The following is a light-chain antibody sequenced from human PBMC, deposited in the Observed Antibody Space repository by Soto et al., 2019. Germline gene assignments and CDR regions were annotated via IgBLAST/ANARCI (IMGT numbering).Light chain of an antibody. V-gene: IGKV3-11*01. J-gene: IGKJ4*01. CDR1: QSVSSSY. CDR2: DAS. Sequence: ELVMTQSPCTLSLSPGERATLSCRASQSVSSSYLAWYQQKPRQAPRLLIYDASNRATGIPARFSGSGSGTDFTLTISSLEPEDFAVYYCQQRSTSLTFCGGTKVDIK. CDR3: QQRSTSLT.